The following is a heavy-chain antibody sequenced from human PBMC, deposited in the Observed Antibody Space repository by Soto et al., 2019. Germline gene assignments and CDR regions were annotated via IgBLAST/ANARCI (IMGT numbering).Heavy chain of an antibody. CDR1: GFTFSSYW. Sequence: GGSLRLSCAASGFTFSSYWMSWVRQAPGKGLEWVANIKQDGSEKYYVDSVKARFTISGDNAKNSLYLQMNSLRAEDTAVYYCARDLLGIPTDYFDYWGQGTLVTVSS. CDR2: IKQDGSEK. CDR3: ARDLLGIPTDYFDY. D-gene: IGHD3-16*01. V-gene: IGHV3-7*01. J-gene: IGHJ4*02.